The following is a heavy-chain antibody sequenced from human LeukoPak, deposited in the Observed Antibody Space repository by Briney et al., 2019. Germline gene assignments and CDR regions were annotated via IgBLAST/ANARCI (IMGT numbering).Heavy chain of an antibody. V-gene: IGHV1-2*02. CDR2: INPNSGGT. CDR1: GYTFTGYY. CDR3: ARDLERRGPKESYNWFDP. D-gene: IGHD1-1*01. Sequence: GASVKVSCKASGYTFTGYYMHWVRQAPGQGLEWMGWINPNSGGTNYAQKLQGRVTMTRDTSISTAYMELSRLRSDDTAVYYCARDLERRGPKESYNWFDPWGQETLVTVSS. J-gene: IGHJ5*02.